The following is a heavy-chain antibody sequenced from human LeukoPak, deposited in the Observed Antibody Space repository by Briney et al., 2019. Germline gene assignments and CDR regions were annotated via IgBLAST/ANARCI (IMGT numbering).Heavy chain of an antibody. CDR1: GGSFSVYY. CDR2: INHSGST. J-gene: IGHJ4*02. V-gene: IGHV4-34*01. CDR3: ASTQGYCGGDCAIASLDY. D-gene: IGHD2-21*01. Sequence: PSETLSLTCAVYGGSFSVYYWSWIRQPPGKGREWIGEINHSGSTNYNPSLKSRVTMSVDTSKNQFSLKLSSVTAADTAVYYCASTQGYCGGDCAIASLDYWGQGTLVTVSS.